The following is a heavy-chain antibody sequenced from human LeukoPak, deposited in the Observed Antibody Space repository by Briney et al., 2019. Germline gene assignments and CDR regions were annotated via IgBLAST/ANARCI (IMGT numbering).Heavy chain of an antibody. CDR2: ISYSGST. CDR3: ARSYCSGGSCYIYSFDY. V-gene: IGHV4-61*01. CDR1: GGSVSSGNYY. Sequence: NPSETLSLTCTVSGGSVSSGNYYWSWIRQPPGKGLEWIGYISYSGSTNYNPSLKSRVTISVDTSKNQFSLKLSSVTAADTAVYYCARSYCSGGSCYIYSFDYWGQGTLVTVSS. D-gene: IGHD2-15*01. J-gene: IGHJ4*02.